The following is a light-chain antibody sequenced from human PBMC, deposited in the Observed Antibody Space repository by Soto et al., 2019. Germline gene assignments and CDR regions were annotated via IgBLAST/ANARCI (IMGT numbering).Light chain of an antibody. CDR3: STWDDSLKSWL. CDR2: SDN. CDR1: TSNIGSNT. Sequence: QSVLTQPPSTSGTPGQSVTISCSGSTSNIGSNTVNWYQHLTGTAPKLLIHSDNQRPSGVPDRFSGSKSGASASLAISGLHPEKEADYYFSTWDDSLKSWLFGEGPSSPS. V-gene: IGLV1-44*01. J-gene: IGLJ3*02.